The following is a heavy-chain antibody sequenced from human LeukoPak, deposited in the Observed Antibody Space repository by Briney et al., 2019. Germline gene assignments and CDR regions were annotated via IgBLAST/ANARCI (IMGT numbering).Heavy chain of an antibody. Sequence: PGGSLRLSCAASGFTFDDYAMHWVRQAPGKGLEWVSGISWNSGSIGYADSVKGRFTISRDNSKNTLYLQMNSLRAEDTAVYYCAKDLASWGQGTLVTVSS. CDR3: AKDLAS. CDR1: GFTFDDYA. J-gene: IGHJ5*02. CDR2: ISWNSGSI. V-gene: IGHV3-9*01.